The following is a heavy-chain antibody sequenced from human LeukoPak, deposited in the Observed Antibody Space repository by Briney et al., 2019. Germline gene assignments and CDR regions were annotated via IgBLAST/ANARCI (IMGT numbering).Heavy chain of an antibody. V-gene: IGHV3-23*01. CDR3: AKGPDIVVVPAAMLQH. D-gene: IGHD2-2*01. Sequence: PGGSLRLSCAASGFTFSSYAMSWVRQAPGKGLEWVSAISGSGGSTYYADSVKGRFPISRDNSKNTPYLQMNSLRAEDTAVYYCAKGPDIVVVPAAMLQHWGQGTLVTVSS. CDR1: GFTFSSYA. J-gene: IGHJ1*01. CDR2: ISGSGGST.